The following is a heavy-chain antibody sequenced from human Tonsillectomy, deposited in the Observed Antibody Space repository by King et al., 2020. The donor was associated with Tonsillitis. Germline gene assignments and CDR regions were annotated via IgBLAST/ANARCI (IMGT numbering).Heavy chain of an antibody. D-gene: IGHD3-16*01. CDR1: GDSISSNNYY. Sequence: QLQESGPGLVKPSETLSLICTVSGDSISSNNYYWGWIRQPPGEGLEWIGTTYFSGNTYYNPSLKSRVTMSIDTSKNQFSLKLTSVTAADTAVYYCARGSRGGDYWGQGTLVTVSS. CDR3: ARGSRGGDY. V-gene: IGHV4-39*01. CDR2: TYFSGNT. J-gene: IGHJ4*02.